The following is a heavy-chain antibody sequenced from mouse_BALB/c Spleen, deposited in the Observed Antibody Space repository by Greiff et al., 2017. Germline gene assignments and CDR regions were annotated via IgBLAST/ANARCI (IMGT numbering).Heavy chain of an antibody. Sequence: DVKLVESGPGLVKPSQSLSLTCTVTGYSITSDYAWNWIRQFPGNKLEWMGYISYSGSTSYNPSLKSRISITRDTSKNQFFLQLNSVTTEDTATYYCARGAYGNYVLLYAMDYWGQGTSVTVSS. CDR3: ARGAYGNYVLLYAMDY. V-gene: IGHV3-2*02. D-gene: IGHD2-1*01. CDR2: ISYSGST. CDR1: GYSITSDYA. J-gene: IGHJ4*01.